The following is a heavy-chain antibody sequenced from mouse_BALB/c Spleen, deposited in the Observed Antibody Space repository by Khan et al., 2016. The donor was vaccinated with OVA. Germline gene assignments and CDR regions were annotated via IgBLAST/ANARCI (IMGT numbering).Heavy chain of an antibody. Sequence: EVELVESGPGLVKPSQSLSLTCTVTGYSITSEFAWNWIRQFPGNKLECMGYISYSGNTRYNPSLKSLISITRDPSRNQFFLQLNSVTTEDTATYCCARKDYYDYDPFPYWGQGTLVTVSA. CDR1: GYSITSEFA. J-gene: IGHJ3*01. CDR3: ARKDYYDYDPFPY. D-gene: IGHD2-4*01. V-gene: IGHV3-2*02. CDR2: ISYSGNT.